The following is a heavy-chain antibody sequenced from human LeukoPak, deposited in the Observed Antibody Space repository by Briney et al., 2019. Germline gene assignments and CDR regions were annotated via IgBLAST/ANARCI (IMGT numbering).Heavy chain of an antibody. V-gene: IGHV1-69*01. CDR1: GGTFGSYA. CDR3: ATSPYYDFWSGHNGAFDI. J-gene: IGHJ3*02. Sequence: GSSVKVSCKASGGTFGSYAISWARQAPGQGLEWMGGIIPIFSTANYAQKFQGRVTITADESTSPVYMELSSLRSEDTAVYYCATSPYYDFWSGHNGAFDIWGQGTMVIVSS. D-gene: IGHD3-3*01. CDR2: IIPIFSTA.